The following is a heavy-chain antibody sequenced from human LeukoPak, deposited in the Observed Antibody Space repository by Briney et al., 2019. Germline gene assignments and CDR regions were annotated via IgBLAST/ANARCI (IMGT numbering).Heavy chain of an antibody. V-gene: IGHV4-59*08. D-gene: IGHD2-8*01. J-gene: IGHJ5*02. Sequence: PSETLSLTCTVSGGSISSYYWSWIRQPPGKGLEWIGYIYYSGSTNYNPSLKSRVTISVDTSKNQFSLKLSSVTAADTAVYYCARAYCTNGVCYPWFDPWGQGTLVTVSS. CDR2: IYYSGST. CDR1: GGSISSYY. CDR3: ARAYCTNGVCYPWFDP.